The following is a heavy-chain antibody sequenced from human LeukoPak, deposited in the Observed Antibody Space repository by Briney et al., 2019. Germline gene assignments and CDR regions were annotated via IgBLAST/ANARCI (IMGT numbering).Heavy chain of an antibody. Sequence: ASERVSCKASGYTFTSSGISWVRQAPGHGREWMGCITAYNGNTNYAQKLQGRLTMTTDTSTSTAYMEVRSLRSDDTAGYYFARSKGDSGYQSNNFDYWGQGTLVTVSS. D-gene: IGHD5-12*01. CDR1: GYTFTSSG. V-gene: IGHV1-18*01. CDR2: ITAYNGNT. CDR3: ARSKGDSGYQSNNFDY. J-gene: IGHJ4*02.